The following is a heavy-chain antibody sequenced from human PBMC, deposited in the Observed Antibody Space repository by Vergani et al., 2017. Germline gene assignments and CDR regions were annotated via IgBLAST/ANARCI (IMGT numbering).Heavy chain of an antibody. J-gene: IGHJ5*02. V-gene: IGHV4-39*02. CDR1: ADSISSGSYY. CDR3: AREFGATIDSLYNWFDP. CDR2: IYYSGLT. D-gene: IGHD5-12*01. Sequence: QLHLQESGPGLVKPSETLFLTCTVSADSISSGSYYWGWIRQPPGKSLEWIGSIYYSGLTYYNPSLKSRVAISVDTSKNQFSLKLSSVTAADTAVYYCAREFGATIDSLYNWFDPWGQGTLVTVSS.